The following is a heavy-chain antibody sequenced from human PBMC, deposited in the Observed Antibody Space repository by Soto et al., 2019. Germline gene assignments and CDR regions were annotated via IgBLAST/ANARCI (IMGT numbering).Heavy chain of an antibody. V-gene: IGHV3-48*02. CDR2: ISGASNYI. J-gene: IGHJ4*02. CDR3: ARPVYTVVTPIDY. CDR1: GFTFSNFP. Sequence: PGGSLRLSCAASGFTFSNFPMTWVRQAPGKGLEWVSYISGASNYIYYADSVKGRFTISRDNAKNSVSLQMNSLRDEDTAVYYCARPVYTVVTPIDYWGQGTLVTVSS. D-gene: IGHD2-21*02.